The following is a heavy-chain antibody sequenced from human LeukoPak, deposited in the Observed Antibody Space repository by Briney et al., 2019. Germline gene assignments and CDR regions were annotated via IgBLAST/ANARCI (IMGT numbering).Heavy chain of an antibody. J-gene: IGHJ4*02. CDR3: ARDFYYGILTGYSVDY. D-gene: IGHD3-9*01. V-gene: IGHV1-18*01. Sequence: ASVKVSCKASGYTFTSYGISWVRQAPGQGLEWMGWISAYNGNTNYAQKLQGRVTMTTDTSTSTAYMELRSLRSDDTAVYYCARDFYYGILTGYSVDYWGQGTLVTVSS. CDR2: ISAYNGNT. CDR1: GYTFTSYG.